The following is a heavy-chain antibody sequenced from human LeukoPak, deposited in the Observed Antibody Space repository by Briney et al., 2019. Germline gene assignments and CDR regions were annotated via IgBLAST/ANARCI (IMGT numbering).Heavy chain of an antibody. V-gene: IGHV3-30*02. J-gene: IGHJ4*02. CDR3: ARVNGAGGFDY. Sequence: GGSLRLSCAASRFTFSSYGMHWVRQAPGKGLEWVAYIQYDGSNEQYADSVKGRFSISRDSSKNILYLQMNSLRAEDTAVYYCARVNGAGGFDYWGQGTLVTVSS. CDR2: IQYDGSNE. CDR1: RFTFSSYG. D-gene: IGHD2-8*01.